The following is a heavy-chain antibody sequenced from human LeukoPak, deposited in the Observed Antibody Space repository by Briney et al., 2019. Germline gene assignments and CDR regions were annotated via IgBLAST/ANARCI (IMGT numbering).Heavy chain of an antibody. D-gene: IGHD4-11*01. CDR2: ISAYNGNT. V-gene: IGHV1-18*01. CDR3: ARDMLAPYSNYGDY. Sequence: GASVTVSCKASGYTFTSYGISWVRQAPGQGLEWMGWISAYNGNTNYAQKLQGRVTMTTDTSTSTAYMELRSLRSDDTAVCYCARDMLAPYSNYGDYWGQGTLVTVSS. J-gene: IGHJ4*02. CDR1: GYTFTSYG.